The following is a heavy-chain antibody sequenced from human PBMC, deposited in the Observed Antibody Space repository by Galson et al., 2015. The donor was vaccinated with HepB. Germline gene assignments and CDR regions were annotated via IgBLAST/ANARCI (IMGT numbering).Heavy chain of an antibody. J-gene: IGHJ4*02. D-gene: IGHD2-15*01. V-gene: IGHV1-46*01. CDR3: ARELVATYYFDY. Sequence: SVKVSCKASGYTSTNYHIHWVRQAPGQRLEWMGIIKPNDGATSYPQKFQGRVTMTRDTSTSTVYMDLSSLRSEDTAVYYCARELVATYYFDYWGQATLVTVSS. CDR1: GYTSTNYH. CDR2: IKPNDGAT.